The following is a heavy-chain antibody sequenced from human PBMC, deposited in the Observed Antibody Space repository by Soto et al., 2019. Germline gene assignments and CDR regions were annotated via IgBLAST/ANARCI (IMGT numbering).Heavy chain of an antibody. D-gene: IGHD6-6*01. V-gene: IGHV1-18*01. CDR1: GGTFSSYA. CDR2: IIANNGNT. CDR3: ARTTAPWYVGSSSDLEDY. Sequence: GASVKVSCKASGGTFSSYAISWVRQAPGQGLEWMGWIIANNGNTNYAQKLQGRVTMTTDTSTSTAYMELRSLRSDDTAVYYCARTTAPWYVGSSSDLEDYWGQGTLVTVSS. J-gene: IGHJ4*02.